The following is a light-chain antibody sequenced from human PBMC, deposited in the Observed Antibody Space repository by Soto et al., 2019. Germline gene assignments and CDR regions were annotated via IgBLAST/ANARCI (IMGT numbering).Light chain of an antibody. CDR2: KAS. J-gene: IGKJ1*01. CDR3: QHYNSYSEA. Sequence: DIQMTQSPSTLSGSVGDRVTITCRASQTISSWLAWYQQKPGKAPKLLIYKASTLKSGVPSMFSGSGSGTEFTLTISRLQPDDFATYYCQHYNSYSEAFGQGTKVELK. CDR1: QTISSW. V-gene: IGKV1-5*03.